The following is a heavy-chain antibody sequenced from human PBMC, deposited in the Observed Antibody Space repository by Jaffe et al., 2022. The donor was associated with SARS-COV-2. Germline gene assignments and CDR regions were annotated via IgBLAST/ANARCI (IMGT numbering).Heavy chain of an antibody. J-gene: IGHJ4*02. CDR3: ARGWDAYYDILTGPAHFDY. V-gene: IGHV3-33*01. D-gene: IGHD3-9*01. Sequence: QVQLVESGGGVVQPGRSLRLSCAASGFTFSSYGMHWVRQAPGKGLEWVAVIWYDGSNKYYADSVKGRFTISRDNSKNTLYLQMNSLRAEDTAVYYCARGWDAYYDILTGPAHFDYWGQGTLVTVSS. CDR1: GFTFSSYG. CDR2: IWYDGSNK.